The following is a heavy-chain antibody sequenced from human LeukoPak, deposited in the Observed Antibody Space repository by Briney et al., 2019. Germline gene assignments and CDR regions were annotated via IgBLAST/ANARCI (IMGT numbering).Heavy chain of an antibody. CDR1: GYTFTGYY. CDR2: INPYSGGT. Sequence: GASVKVSCKASGYTFTGYYMHWVRQAPGQGLEWMGWINPYSGGTNYAQKFQGRVTMTRDTSISAAYMELSRLTSDDTAVYYCARALLWFGEPSHIDYWGQGTLVTASS. J-gene: IGHJ4*02. V-gene: IGHV1-2*02. CDR3: ARALLWFGEPSHIDY. D-gene: IGHD3-10*01.